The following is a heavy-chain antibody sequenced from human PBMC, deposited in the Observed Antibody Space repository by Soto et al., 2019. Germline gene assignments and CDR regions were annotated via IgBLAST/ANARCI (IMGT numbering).Heavy chain of an antibody. CDR1: GFTFSSYA. CDR2: ISSNGGST. V-gene: IGHV3-64*01. CDR3: ARGLYADIYGVAEYFQH. D-gene: IGHD3-3*01. J-gene: IGHJ1*01. Sequence: EVQLVESGGGLVQPGGSLRLSCAASGFTFSSYAIHWVRQAPGKGLEYVSAISSNGGSTYYANSVKGRFTISRDNSKNTLYLQMGSLRAEDMAVYYCARGLYADIYGVAEYFQHWGQGTLVTVSS.